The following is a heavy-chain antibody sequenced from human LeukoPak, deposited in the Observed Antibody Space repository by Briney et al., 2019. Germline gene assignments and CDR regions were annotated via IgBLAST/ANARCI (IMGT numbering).Heavy chain of an antibody. D-gene: IGHD6-13*01. Sequence: PTETLSLTCTVSGGSIRSYYWSWIRQPPGKGLEWIGYIFYSGSTNYNPSLKSRVTISVDTSKNQFSLKLSSVTAADTAVYYCARVYYSNSYDYWYFDLWGRGTLVTVSS. CDR3: ARVYYSNSYDYWYFDL. CDR2: IFYSGST. CDR1: GGSIRSYY. J-gene: IGHJ2*01. V-gene: IGHV4-59*01.